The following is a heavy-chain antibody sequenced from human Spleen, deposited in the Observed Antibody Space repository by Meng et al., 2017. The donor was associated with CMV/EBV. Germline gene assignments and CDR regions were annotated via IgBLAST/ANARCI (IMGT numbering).Heavy chain of an antibody. V-gene: IGHV4-34*01. D-gene: IGHD5-18*01. CDR2: INHSGST. CDR3: ARGLMGYSYGFFDY. J-gene: IGHJ4*02. CDR1: GGSVSGYY. Sequence: VYGGSVSGYYWNWIRQPPGKGLEWIGEINHSGSTNYSPSLKSRVTISIDTSQKQFSLKLSSVTAADTAVYYCARGLMGYSYGFFDYWGQGTLVTVSS.